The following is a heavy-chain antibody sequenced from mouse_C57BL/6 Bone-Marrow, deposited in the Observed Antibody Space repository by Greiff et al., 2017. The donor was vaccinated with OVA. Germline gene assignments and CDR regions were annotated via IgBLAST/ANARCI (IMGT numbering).Heavy chain of an antibody. Sequence: VQLVESGAELVKPGASVKISCKASGYAFSSYWMNWVKQRPGKGLEWIGQIYPGDGDTNYNGKFKGKATLTADKSSSTAYMQLSSLTSEDSAVYFCARDSYYYGSSPLDYWGQGTTLTVSS. CDR1: GYAFSSYW. V-gene: IGHV1-80*01. D-gene: IGHD1-1*01. CDR2: IYPGDGDT. J-gene: IGHJ2*01. CDR3: ARDSYYYGSSPLDY.